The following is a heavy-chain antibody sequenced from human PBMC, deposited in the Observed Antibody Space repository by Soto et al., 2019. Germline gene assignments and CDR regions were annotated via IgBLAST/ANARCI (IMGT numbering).Heavy chain of an antibody. CDR2: MNPSSGNT. J-gene: IGHJ4*02. CDR3: ARERSSGSYPYPDY. Sequence: QVQLVQSGAEVKKPGASVKVSCKASGYTFTSYDINWVRQATGQGLEWMGWMNPSSGNTGYAQKFQGRVTMTRNTSMSTAYMELSSLRSEDTAVYYCARERSSGSYPYPDYWGQGTLVTVSS. V-gene: IGHV1-8*01. D-gene: IGHD3-10*01. CDR1: GYTFTSYD.